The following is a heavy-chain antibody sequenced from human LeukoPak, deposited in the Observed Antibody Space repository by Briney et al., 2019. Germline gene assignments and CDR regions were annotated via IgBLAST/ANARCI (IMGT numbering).Heavy chain of an antibody. CDR1: GFTFSDYY. Sequence: LRLSCAASGFTFSDYYMSWIRQPPGKGLEWIGYIYYSGSTYYNPSLKSRVTISVDTSKNQFSLKLSSVTAADTAVYYCARGWGGYEGPISNQFDYWGQGTLVTVSS. J-gene: IGHJ4*02. D-gene: IGHD5-12*01. CDR3: ARGWGGYEGPISNQFDY. V-gene: IGHV4-30-4*07. CDR2: IYYSGST.